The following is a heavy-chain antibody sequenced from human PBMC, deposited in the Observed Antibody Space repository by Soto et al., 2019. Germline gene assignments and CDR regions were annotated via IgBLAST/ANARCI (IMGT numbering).Heavy chain of an antibody. D-gene: IGHD3-22*01. V-gene: IGHV3-30-3*01. Sequence: GGSLRLSCAASGFTFISYAMHWVRQAPGKGLEWVAVISYDGSNKYYADSVKGRFTISRDNSKNTLYLQMNSLRAEDTAVYYCARATTMIVVVTQFDYWGQGTLVTVSS. CDR3: ARATTMIVVVTQFDY. J-gene: IGHJ4*02. CDR1: GFTFISYA. CDR2: ISYDGSNK.